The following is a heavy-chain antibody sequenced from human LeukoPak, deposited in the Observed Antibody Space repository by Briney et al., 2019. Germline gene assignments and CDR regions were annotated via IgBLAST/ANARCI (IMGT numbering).Heavy chain of an antibody. J-gene: IGHJ4*02. CDR2: ISGSGGST. CDR1: RFTFSSYA. Sequence: GGSLRLSCAASRFTFSSYAMSWVRQAPGKGLEWVSDISGSGGSTYYADSVKGRFTISRDNSKNTLYLQMNSLRAEDTAVYYCAKGASGSYHTPYDYWGQGTLVTISS. V-gene: IGHV3-23*01. CDR3: AKGASGSYHTPYDY. D-gene: IGHD1-26*01.